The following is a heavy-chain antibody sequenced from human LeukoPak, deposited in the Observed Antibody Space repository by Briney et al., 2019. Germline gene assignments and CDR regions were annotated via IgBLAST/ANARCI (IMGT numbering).Heavy chain of an antibody. CDR2: ISSSSSYI. Sequence: PGGSLRPSCAASGFTFSSYSMNWVRQAPGKGLEWVSSISSSSSYIYYADSVKGRFTISRDNAKNSLYLQMNSLRAEDTAVYYCAREWELLRSFAFDIWGQGTMVTVSS. D-gene: IGHD1-26*01. J-gene: IGHJ3*02. CDR3: AREWELLRSFAFDI. CDR1: GFTFSSYS. V-gene: IGHV3-21*01.